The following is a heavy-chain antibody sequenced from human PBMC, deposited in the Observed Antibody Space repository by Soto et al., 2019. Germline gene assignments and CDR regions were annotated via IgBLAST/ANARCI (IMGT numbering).Heavy chain of an antibody. CDR3: AREGRRGYSHNRVSWFDP. Sequence: QVQLVQSGAEVKKPGSSVKVSCKASGGTFSSYAISWVRQAPGQGLEWMGGIIPIFGTANYAQKFQGKVTITADESTSTAYMELSSLRSEDTAVYYCAREGRRGYSHNRVSWFDPWGQGTLVTVSS. V-gene: IGHV1-69*01. D-gene: IGHD5-18*01. CDR2: IIPIFGTA. J-gene: IGHJ5*02. CDR1: GGTFSSYA.